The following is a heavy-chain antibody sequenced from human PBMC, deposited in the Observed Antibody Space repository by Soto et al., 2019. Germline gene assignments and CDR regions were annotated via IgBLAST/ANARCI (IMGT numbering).Heavy chain of an antibody. CDR2: INTDNGNT. D-gene: IGHD3-10*01. V-gene: IGHV1-3*04. CDR1: GYTFTSYA. CDR3: ARAPSGYYFDN. Sequence: QVQLVQSGAEVKKPGASVKLSCKASGYTFTSYAIHWVRQAPGQRLECMGWINTDNGNTKYSQTFQGRVTITRDTSACTAYKELSSLTSEDTAVYFCARAPSGYYFDNRGQGTLFTVSS. J-gene: IGHJ4*02.